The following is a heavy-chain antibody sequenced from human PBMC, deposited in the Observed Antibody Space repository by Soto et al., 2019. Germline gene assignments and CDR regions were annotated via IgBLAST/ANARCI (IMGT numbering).Heavy chain of an antibody. Sequence: PGESLKISCKGSGYSFTSYWIGWVRQMPGKGLEWMGIIYPGDSDTRYSPSFQGQVTISADKSISTAYLQWSSLKASDTAMYYCARKGVSSGRYVWFNYWGQGTLVTVSS. J-gene: IGHJ4*02. CDR1: GYSFTSYW. V-gene: IGHV5-51*01. CDR3: ARKGVSSGRYVWFNY. D-gene: IGHD6-19*01. CDR2: IYPGDSDT.